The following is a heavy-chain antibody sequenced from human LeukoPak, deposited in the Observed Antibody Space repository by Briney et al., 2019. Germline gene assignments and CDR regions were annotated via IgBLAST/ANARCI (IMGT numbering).Heavy chain of an antibody. V-gene: IGHV3-21*01. D-gene: IGHD1-26*01. CDR1: GFTFSSYS. Sequence: GGSLRLSCAASGFTFSSYSMNWVRQAPGKGLEWVSSISSSSSYIYYADSVKGRFTISRDNAKNSLYLQMNSLRAEDTAVYYCARDLSGSYFDAFDIWGQGTMVTVSS. CDR3: ARDLSGSYFDAFDI. J-gene: IGHJ3*02. CDR2: ISSSSSYI.